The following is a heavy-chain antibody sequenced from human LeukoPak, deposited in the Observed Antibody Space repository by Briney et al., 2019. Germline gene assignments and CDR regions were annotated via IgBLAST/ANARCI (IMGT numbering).Heavy chain of an antibody. V-gene: IGHV3-30*03. CDR3: ARKNGLDY. Sequence: PGGSLRLSCAASGFTFSDYYLSWIRQAPGKGLEWVAVISYDGSNKYYADSVKGRFTISRDNSKNTLYLQMNSLRAGDTAVYYCARKNGLDYWGQGTLVTVSS. J-gene: IGHJ4*02. CDR1: GFTFSDYY. CDR2: ISYDGSNK.